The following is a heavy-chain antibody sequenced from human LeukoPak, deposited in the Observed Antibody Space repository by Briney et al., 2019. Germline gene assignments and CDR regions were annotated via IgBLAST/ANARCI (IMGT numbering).Heavy chain of an antibody. CDR1: GGSISSYY. Sequence: SETLSLTCTVSGGSISSYYWSWIRQPPGKALEWIGYIYHTGSNNYKYSLKSRVTISLDTSKNRFSLRLTSMTAADTAIYYCARDQGGGFHRHAFDIWGQGTMVTVSS. V-gene: IGHV4-59*01. CDR2: IYHTGSN. D-gene: IGHD3-16*01. J-gene: IGHJ3*02. CDR3: ARDQGGGFHRHAFDI.